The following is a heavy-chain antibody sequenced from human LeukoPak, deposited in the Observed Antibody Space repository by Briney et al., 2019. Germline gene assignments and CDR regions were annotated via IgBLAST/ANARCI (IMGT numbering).Heavy chain of an antibody. V-gene: IGHV4-39*07. CDR1: GGCISASGSY. CDR2: IYYSGNT. D-gene: IGHD6-6*01. Sequence: SETLSLTCTVSGGCISASGSYWAWIRQPPGKGLEWIGSIYYSGNTYNPSLKSRVTISVDTSKNQFSLNLTSVNAADTAVYYCARVMAARREDLNWFDPWGQGTLVTVSS. CDR3: ARVMAARREDLNWFDP. J-gene: IGHJ5*02.